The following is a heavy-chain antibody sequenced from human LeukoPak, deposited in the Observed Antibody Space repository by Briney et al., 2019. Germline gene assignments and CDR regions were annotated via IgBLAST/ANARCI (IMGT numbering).Heavy chain of an antibody. CDR1: GGSISDYY. D-gene: IGHD4-23*01. Sequence: SETLSLTCTVSGGSISDYYWSWIRQPPGKGLEWIGYIHYSGSTNYNPSLKSRVTISVDTSRNQLSLKLTSVTAADTAVYYCATFQDYGGKGDPWGQGTLVTVSS. CDR3: ATFQDYGGKGDP. CDR2: IHYSGST. V-gene: IGHV4-59*01. J-gene: IGHJ5*02.